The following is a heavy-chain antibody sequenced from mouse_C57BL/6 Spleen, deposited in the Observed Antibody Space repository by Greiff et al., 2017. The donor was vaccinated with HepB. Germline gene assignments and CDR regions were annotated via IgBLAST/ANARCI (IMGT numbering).Heavy chain of an antibody. CDR2: IYPGDGDT. J-gene: IGHJ1*03. CDR1: GYAFSSYW. V-gene: IGHV1-80*01. Sequence: QVQLQQSGAELVKPGASVKISCKASGYAFSSYWMNWVKQRPGKGLEWIGQIYPGDGDTNYNGKFKGKATLTADKSSSTAYMQLSSLTSEDSAVYFCARSLGYGSSWYFDVWGTGTTVTVSS. D-gene: IGHD1-1*01. CDR3: ARSLGYGSSWYFDV.